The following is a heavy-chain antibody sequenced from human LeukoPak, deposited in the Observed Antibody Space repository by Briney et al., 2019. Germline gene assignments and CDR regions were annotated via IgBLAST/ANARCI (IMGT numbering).Heavy chain of an antibody. CDR1: GASISTNNYY. D-gene: IGHD1-1*01. J-gene: IGHJ4*02. CDR2: IYYTGNT. CDR3: TRHEWTTTKDY. V-gene: IGHV4-39*01. Sequence: SETLSLTCSVSGASISTNNYYWGWIRQPPGKGLEWIGSIYYTGNTYYSPSLKSRVTISVDTSKNQFSLKVSSVTAADTAVYYCTRHEWTTTKDYWGQGALVTVSS.